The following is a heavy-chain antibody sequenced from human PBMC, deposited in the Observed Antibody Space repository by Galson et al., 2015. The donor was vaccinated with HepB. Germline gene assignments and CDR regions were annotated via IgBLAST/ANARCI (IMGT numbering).Heavy chain of an antibody. CDR3: ARDYYDSSGYFI. CDR1: GDSFSNYA. D-gene: IGHD3-22*01. V-gene: IGHV1-69*13. J-gene: IGHJ3*02. CDR2: FIPIFGTA. Sequence: SVKVSCKASGDSFSNYAFSWVRQAPGQGLEWMGRFIPIFGTANYAQKFQGRVTITADESTSTAYMELSSLRSEDTAVYYCARDYYDSSGYFIWGQGTMVTVSS.